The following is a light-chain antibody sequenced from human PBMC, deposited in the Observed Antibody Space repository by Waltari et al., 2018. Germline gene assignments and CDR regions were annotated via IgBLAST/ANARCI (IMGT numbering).Light chain of an antibody. CDR1: ISNLGTNY. Sequence: QSVLTQPPSASGTPGQRVTISCSGSISNLGTNYVYWYQQFPGTAPKLLIQRNNQRPAGVPDRFPGSNSGTSAALDSGGLRSEDEADYYCASWDDRLSVGVFGGGTKLTVL. V-gene: IGLV1-47*01. CDR2: RNN. J-gene: IGLJ3*02. CDR3: ASWDDRLSVGV.